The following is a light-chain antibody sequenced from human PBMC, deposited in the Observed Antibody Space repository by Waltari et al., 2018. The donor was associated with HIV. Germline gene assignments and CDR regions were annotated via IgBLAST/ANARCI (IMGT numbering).Light chain of an antibody. CDR2: EDI. V-gene: IGLV3-1*01. CDR1: KLGDNS. Sequence: SYDLTQPRSLSVSPGQTASITCSGDKLGDNSVSWYQQRPGQSPVLVIYEDIKRPSGIPERFSGSNSGNTATLTISGTQAMDEADYYCQAWDRSTFYVFGTGTQVTVL. CDR3: QAWDRSTFYV. J-gene: IGLJ1*01.